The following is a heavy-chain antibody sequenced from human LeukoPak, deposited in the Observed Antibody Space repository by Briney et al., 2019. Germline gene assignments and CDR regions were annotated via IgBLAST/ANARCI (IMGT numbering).Heavy chain of an antibody. CDR2: IYHSGST. CDR3: ARDRRYCSGGSCYSGYFDC. Sequence: PSETLSLTCAVSGGSISSSNWWSWVRQPPGKGLEWIGEIYHSGSTNYNPSLKSRVTISVDKSKNQFSLKLSSVTAADTAVYYCARDRRYCSGGSCYSGYFDCWGQGTLVTVSS. V-gene: IGHV4-4*02. D-gene: IGHD2-15*01. J-gene: IGHJ4*02. CDR1: GGSISSSNW.